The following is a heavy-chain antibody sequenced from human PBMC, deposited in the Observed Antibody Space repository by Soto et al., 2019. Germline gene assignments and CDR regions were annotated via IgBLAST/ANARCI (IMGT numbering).Heavy chain of an antibody. J-gene: IGHJ4*02. CDR1: GFTFSSYS. Sequence: PGGSLRLSCAASGFTFSSYSMNWVRQAPGKGLEWVSSISSSSSYIYYADSVKGRFTISRDNAKNSLYLQMNSLRAEDTAVYYCARQSTAAGTDLFDYWGQGTLVTVSS. CDR2: ISSSSSYI. D-gene: IGHD6-13*01. V-gene: IGHV3-21*01. CDR3: ARQSTAAGTDLFDY.